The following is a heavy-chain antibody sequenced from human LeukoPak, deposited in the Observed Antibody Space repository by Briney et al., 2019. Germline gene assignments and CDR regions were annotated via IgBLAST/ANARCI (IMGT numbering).Heavy chain of an antibody. Sequence: SETLSLTCTVSGGSINSYYWSWIRQPPGKGLEWIGHIYYSGSTNYNPSLKSRVTISVDTSKNQFSLKLSSVTAADTAMYYCARAVSGRFDYWGQGTLVTVSS. V-gene: IGHV4-59*08. CDR3: ARAVSGRFDY. D-gene: IGHD6-19*01. CDR1: GGSINSYY. CDR2: IYYSGST. J-gene: IGHJ4*02.